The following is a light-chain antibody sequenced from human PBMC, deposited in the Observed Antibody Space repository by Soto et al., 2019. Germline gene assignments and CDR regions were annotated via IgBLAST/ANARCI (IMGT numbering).Light chain of an antibody. J-gene: IGKJ3*01. CDR3: HHYNRSPIFT. CDR2: DAY. Sequence: EIVLTQSPGTLSLSPGERATLSCRASQSISSNYLAWYQQRPGQAPRLLMYDAYSRAACIPDRFSGSGSGTDFTLTISRLEPEDFAVFYCHHYNRSPIFTFGPGTTVEIK. CDR1: QSISSNY. V-gene: IGKV3-20*01.